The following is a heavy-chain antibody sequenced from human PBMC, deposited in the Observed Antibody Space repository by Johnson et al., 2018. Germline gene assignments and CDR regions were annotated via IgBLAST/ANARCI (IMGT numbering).Heavy chain of an antibody. CDR1: GFTFSSYG. Sequence: VQLVESGGGVVQPGRSLRLSCAASGFTFSSYGMHWVRQAPGKGLEWVAVISYDGSNKYYADSVKGRFTISRDNSKNTLYLQMNSLRAEDTAVYYCASRAFDIWGQGTMVTGSS. V-gene: IGHV3-30*03. J-gene: IGHJ3*02. CDR3: ASRAFDI. CDR2: ISYDGSNK.